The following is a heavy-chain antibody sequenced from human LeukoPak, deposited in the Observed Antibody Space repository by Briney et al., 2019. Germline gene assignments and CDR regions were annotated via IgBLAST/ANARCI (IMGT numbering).Heavy chain of an antibody. CDR3: AREGPDFDWLLSPYYYYYMDV. CDR1: GGSFSNYY. J-gene: IGHJ6*03. V-gene: IGHV4-34*01. Sequence: SETLSLTCAVYGGSFSNYYWSWIRQPPGKGLEWIGEINHSGSTNYNPSLKSRVTMSVDTSKNQFSLKLSSVTAADTAVYYCAREGPDFDWLLSPYYYYYMDVWGKGTTVTISS. CDR2: INHSGST. D-gene: IGHD3-9*01.